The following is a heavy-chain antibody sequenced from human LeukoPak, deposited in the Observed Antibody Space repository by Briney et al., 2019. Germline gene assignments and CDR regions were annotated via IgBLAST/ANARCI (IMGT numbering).Heavy chain of an antibody. Sequence: GASVKVSCKASGYTFTSYDINWVRQATGQGLEWMGWMNPNSGNTGYAQKFQGRVTITMNTSISTAYMELSSLRSEDTAVYYCARGPKTLNYDFWSGYSKGDYWGQGTLVTVSS. CDR3: ARGPKTLNYDFWSGYSKGDY. CDR1: GYTFTSYD. D-gene: IGHD3-3*01. V-gene: IGHV1-8*03. J-gene: IGHJ4*02. CDR2: MNPNSGNT.